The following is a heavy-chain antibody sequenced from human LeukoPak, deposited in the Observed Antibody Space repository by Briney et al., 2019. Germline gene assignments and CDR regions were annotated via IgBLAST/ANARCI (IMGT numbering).Heavy chain of an antibody. CDR3: AKGTYYDILTGYTGLGY. CDR2: ISYDGSNK. D-gene: IGHD3-9*01. V-gene: IGHV3-30*18. CDR1: GFTFSSYG. J-gene: IGHJ4*02. Sequence: GGSLRLSCAASGFTFSSYGMHWVRQAPGKGLEWVAVISYDGSNKYYADSVKGRFTISRDDSKNTLYLQMNSLRAEDTAVYYCAKGTYYDILTGYTGLGYWGQGTLVTVSS.